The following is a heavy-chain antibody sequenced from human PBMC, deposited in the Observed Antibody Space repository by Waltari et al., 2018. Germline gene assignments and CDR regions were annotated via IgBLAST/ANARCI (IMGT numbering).Heavy chain of an antibody. CDR2: IYTSGST. CDR3: ARDAPKAVAGTGESNAFDI. Sequence: QVQLQESGPGLVKPSETLSLTCTVSGGSISSYYWSWIRQPAGKGLEWIGRIYTSGSTNHNPSLKSRVTMSVDTSKNQFSLKLSSVTAADTAVYYCARDAPKAVAGTGESNAFDIWGQGTMVTVSS. V-gene: IGHV4-4*07. CDR1: GGSISSYY. J-gene: IGHJ3*02. D-gene: IGHD6-19*01.